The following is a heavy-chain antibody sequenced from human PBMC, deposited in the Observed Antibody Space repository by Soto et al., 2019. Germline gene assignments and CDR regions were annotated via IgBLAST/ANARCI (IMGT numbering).Heavy chain of an antibody. J-gene: IGHJ4*01. CDR3: ARVAVTTYYFDY. D-gene: IGHD4-17*01. V-gene: IGHV3-74*01. CDR2: INPDGSRT. CDR1: GFAFTSYW. Sequence: LRLSCAASGFAFTSYWMHWVRQSPGKGLVWVSRINPDGSRTSYADSVKGRFTISRDNAKNTLYLQMNSLGADDTAVYYCARVAVTTYYFDYWGHGTLVTVSS.